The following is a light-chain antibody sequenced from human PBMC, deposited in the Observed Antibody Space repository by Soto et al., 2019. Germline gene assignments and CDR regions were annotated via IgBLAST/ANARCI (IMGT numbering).Light chain of an antibody. CDR3: QQSHSFPFT. Sequence: DIQMTQSPSSLSASIGDRVTITCRASQTISNYLNWYQQKPEKAPNLLIYGTSSLQSGVSSRFSGSGSGTDFTLTISSLEPEDYATYYCQQSHSFPFTFGPGTKVDVK. CDR2: GTS. CDR1: QTISNY. J-gene: IGKJ3*01. V-gene: IGKV1-39*01.